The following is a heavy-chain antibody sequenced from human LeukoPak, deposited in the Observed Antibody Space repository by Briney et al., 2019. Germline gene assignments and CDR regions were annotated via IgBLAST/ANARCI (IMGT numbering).Heavy chain of an antibody. CDR2: IRSDGIDA. J-gene: IGHJ6*04. CDR1: GFTFSRYW. D-gene: IGHD3-10*02. Sequence: TGGSLRLSCAASGFTFSRYWMHWVRQAPGKGLVWVSRIRSDGIDATYADFVKGRFTISRDNAKNTLYLQMNSLRAEDTAVYYCAELGITMIGGVWGKGTTVTISS. CDR3: AELGITMIGGV. V-gene: IGHV3-74*01.